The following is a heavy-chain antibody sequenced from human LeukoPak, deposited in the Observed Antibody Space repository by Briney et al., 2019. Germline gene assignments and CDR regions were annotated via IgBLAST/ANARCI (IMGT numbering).Heavy chain of an antibody. V-gene: IGHV3-21*01. CDR2: ISSNRIYV. CDR1: GFTFSSYS. CDR3: ARDQVDRIWYFDY. J-gene: IGHJ4*02. Sequence: PGGSLRLSCAASGFTFSSYSMNWVRQAPGKGLEWVSSISSNRIYVFYADSMKGRFTISRDNAKNSLSLQMNSLRAEDTAVYYCARDQVDRIWYFDYWGQGTLVTVSS. D-gene: IGHD1-14*01.